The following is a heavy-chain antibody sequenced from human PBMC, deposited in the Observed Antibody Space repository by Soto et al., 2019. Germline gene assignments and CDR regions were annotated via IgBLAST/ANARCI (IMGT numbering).Heavy chain of an antibody. J-gene: IGHJ6*02. CDR1: GGIFTNNA. CDR3: ATGGHNDGYNFYHGMDV. CDR2: VIPLFDTA. Sequence: QVQVVQSGAEVKKPGSSVKVSCKVSGGIFTNNAISWVRQAPGQGLEWLGGVIPLFDTAYYAQIFRGRLMLSADGATTTAYMELSGLTSADTAVYFCATGGHNDGYNFYHGMDVWGQGTTVTVS. D-gene: IGHD5-18*01. V-gene: IGHV1-69*01.